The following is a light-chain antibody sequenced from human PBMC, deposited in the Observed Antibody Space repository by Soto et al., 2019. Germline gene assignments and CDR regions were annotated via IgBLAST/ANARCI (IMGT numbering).Light chain of an antibody. V-gene: IGKV3-20*01. CDR3: QQYANSPRT. CDR1: QSVSSNY. J-gene: IGKJ1*01. CDR2: GAS. Sequence: EIVLTQSPGTLSLSPGERATHSCRASQSVSSNYLAWYQQKPGQAPRLLIYGASSRATGIPDRFSGSGSGTDFTLTISRLEPEDFAVYYCQQYANSPRTFGQGTNVEIK.